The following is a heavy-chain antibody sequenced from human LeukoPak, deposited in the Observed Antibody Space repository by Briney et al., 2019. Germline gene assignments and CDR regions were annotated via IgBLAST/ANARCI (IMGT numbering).Heavy chain of an antibody. Sequence: SETLSLTCAVYGGSFSGYYWTWIRQPPGKGLKWMGEINHSGSTNYNPSLKSRVTISVDTSKNQFSLKLSSVTAADTAVYYCASSLEYSSGLDYWGQGTLVTVSS. CDR1: GGSFSGYY. CDR3: ASSLEYSSGLDY. D-gene: IGHD6-19*01. CDR2: INHSGST. J-gene: IGHJ4*01. V-gene: IGHV4-34*01.